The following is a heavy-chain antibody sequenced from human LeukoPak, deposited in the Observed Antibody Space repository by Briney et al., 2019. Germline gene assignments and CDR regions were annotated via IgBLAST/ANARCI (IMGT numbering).Heavy chain of an antibody. V-gene: IGHV3-30*04. D-gene: IGHD3-10*01. CDR1: GLTFSSHA. CDR3: ALFGYSFDY. CDR2: ISYDGSNK. Sequence: PGRSLRLSCAASGLTFSSHAMHWVRQAPGKGLEWVAVISYDGSNKYYADSVKGRFTISRDNSKNTLYLQMNSLRAEDTAVYYCALFGYSFDYWGQGTLVTVSS. J-gene: IGHJ4*02.